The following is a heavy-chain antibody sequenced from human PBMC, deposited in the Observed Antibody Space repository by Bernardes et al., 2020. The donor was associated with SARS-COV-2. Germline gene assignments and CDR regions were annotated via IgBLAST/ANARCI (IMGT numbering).Heavy chain of an antibody. CDR3: ARGIAAAGTEFDP. V-gene: IGHV4-59*01. CDR1: GGSISSYY. CDR2: IYYSGST. D-gene: IGHD6-13*01. J-gene: IGHJ5*02. Sequence: SETLSLTCTVSGGSISSYYWSWIRQPPGKGLEWIGYIYYSGSTNYNPSLKSRVTISVDTSKNQFSLKLSSVTVADTAVYYCARGIAAAGTEFDPWGQGTLVTVSS.